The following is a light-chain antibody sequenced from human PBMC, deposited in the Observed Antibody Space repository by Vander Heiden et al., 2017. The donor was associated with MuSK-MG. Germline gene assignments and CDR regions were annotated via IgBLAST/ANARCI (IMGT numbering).Light chain of an antibody. CDR2: EVT. J-gene: IGLJ1*01. Sequence: QSALTQPPSASGSPGQSVSISCAGTSRDLSSAHSVAWSQHRPAQAPKLIIFEVTQRTAVVPPRFSASKSGNTASLTISESKPEEDGDYYCAAKTGLNTFVFGTGTKLTVL. CDR1: SRDLSSAHS. V-gene: IGLV2-8*01. CDR3: AAKTGLNTFV.